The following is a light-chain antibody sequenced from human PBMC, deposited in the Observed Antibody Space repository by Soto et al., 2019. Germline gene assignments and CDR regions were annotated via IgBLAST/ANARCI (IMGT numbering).Light chain of an antibody. J-gene: IGKJ4*01. V-gene: IGKV3-11*01. CDR1: QSVTDF. Sequence: EIVLTQSPVTLSLSPGERATLSCRASQSVTDFLAWYQQKPGQAPRPLIYDASNRATGIPARFSGRGSGTDFTLTISSLEPEDFAVYYCQQRSKWPLTFGGGTKVDIK. CDR2: DAS. CDR3: QQRSKWPLT.